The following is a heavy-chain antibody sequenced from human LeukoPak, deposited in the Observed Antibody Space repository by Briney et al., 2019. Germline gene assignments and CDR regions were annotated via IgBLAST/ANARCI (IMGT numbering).Heavy chain of an antibody. CDR2: INPNSGGT. Sequence: GASVKVSCKASGYTFTVYFMHWVRQAPGQGLEWMGWINPNSGGTNYAQKFQGRVTMTRDTSISTAYMELSRLRSDDTAVYYCARVSGYCSGGSCYDYWGQGTLVTVSS. J-gene: IGHJ4*02. V-gene: IGHV1-2*02. CDR1: GYTFTVYF. CDR3: ARVSGYCSGGSCYDY. D-gene: IGHD2-15*01.